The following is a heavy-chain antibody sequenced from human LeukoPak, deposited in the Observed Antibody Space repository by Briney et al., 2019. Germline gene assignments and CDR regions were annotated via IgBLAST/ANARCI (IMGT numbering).Heavy chain of an antibody. CDR3: ARRNPLYNWFDP. D-gene: IGHD1-14*01. CDR1: GGTFISYA. CDR2: IIPIFGTA. V-gene: IGHV1-69*13. Sequence: ASVKVSCKASGGTFISYAISWVRQAPGQGLEWMGGIIPIFGTANYAQKFQGRVTITADESTSTAYMELSSLRSEDTAVYYCARRNPLYNWFDPWGQGTLVTVSS. J-gene: IGHJ5*02.